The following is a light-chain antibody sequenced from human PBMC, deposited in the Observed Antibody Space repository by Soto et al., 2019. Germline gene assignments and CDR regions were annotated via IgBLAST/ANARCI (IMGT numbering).Light chain of an antibody. CDR1: QSVSRH. V-gene: IGKV1-39*01. CDR3: QQRYSIPIS. J-gene: IGKJ5*01. CDR2: DAS. Sequence: DIQMTQSPSSLSASVGDRVTITCRASQSVSRHLNWYQQKPGKAPRLLIYDASSVQSGVPSRFSGNGSGTDFSLTISSLQPEDFATYYCQQRYSIPISFGQGARLEIK.